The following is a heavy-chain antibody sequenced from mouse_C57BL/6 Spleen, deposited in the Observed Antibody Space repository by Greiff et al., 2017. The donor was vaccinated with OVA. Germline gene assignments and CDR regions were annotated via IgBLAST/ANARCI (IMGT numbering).Heavy chain of an antibody. D-gene: IGHD1-1*01. CDR3: TRDHYGSSYGWYFDV. CDR2: IYPGNSDT. V-gene: IGHV1-5*01. Sequence: VQLQQSGPVLARPGASVKMSCKTSGYTFTSYWMHWVKQRPGQGLEWIGAIYPGNSDTSYNQKFKGKAKLTAVTSASTAYMELSSLTNEDSAVYYGTRDHYGSSYGWYFDVWGTGTTVTVSS. CDR1: GYTFTSYW. J-gene: IGHJ1*03.